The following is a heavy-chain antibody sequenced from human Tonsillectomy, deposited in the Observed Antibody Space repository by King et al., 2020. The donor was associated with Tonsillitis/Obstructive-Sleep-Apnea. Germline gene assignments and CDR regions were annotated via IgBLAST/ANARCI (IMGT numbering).Heavy chain of an antibody. CDR1: GYSFTSYW. V-gene: IGHV5-10-1*03. D-gene: IGHD7-27*01. CDR2: IDPSDSYT. J-gene: IGHJ4*02. Sequence: QPVQSGAEVKKPGESLRISCKGSGYSFTSYWISWVRQMPGKGLEWMGRIDPSDSYTNYSPFFQGHVTISADKSISTAYLQWSSLKASDTAMYYCATFLTTGDAVDYWGQVTLVTVSS. CDR3: ATFLTTGDAVDY.